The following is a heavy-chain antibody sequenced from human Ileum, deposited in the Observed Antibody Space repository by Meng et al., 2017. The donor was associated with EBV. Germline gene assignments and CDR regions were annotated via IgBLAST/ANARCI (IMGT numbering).Heavy chain of an antibody. Sequence: QTPLKGAGAAWVKPSPPLTLTCSFSGFSLDTRGVAVAWTRQPPGKALEWLALIYWDDDKRYSLSLRPRLIITKDTSRNQVVLTMTNMDPVDTGTYYCAHSLMSTTSLTRYFDSWGQGTLVTVSS. D-gene: IGHD1-1*01. CDR2: IYWDDDK. CDR3: AHSLMSTTSLTRYFDS. CDR1: GFSLDTRGVA. V-gene: IGHV2-5*02. J-gene: IGHJ4*02.